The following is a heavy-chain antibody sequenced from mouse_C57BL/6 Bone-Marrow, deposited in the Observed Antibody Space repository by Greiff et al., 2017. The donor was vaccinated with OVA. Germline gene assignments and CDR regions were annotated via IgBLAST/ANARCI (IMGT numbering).Heavy chain of an antibody. D-gene: IGHD2-5*01. CDR2: IYPGSGST. Sequence: QVQLQQPGAELVKPGASVKMSCKASGYTFTSYWITWVKQRPGQGLEWIGDIYPGSGSTNYNEKFKSKATLTVDTSSSTAYMQLSSLTSEDSAVCYCARRGTYYSNRGFAYWGQGTLVTVSA. CDR3: ARRGTYYSNRGFAY. J-gene: IGHJ3*01. CDR1: GYTFTSYW. V-gene: IGHV1-55*01.